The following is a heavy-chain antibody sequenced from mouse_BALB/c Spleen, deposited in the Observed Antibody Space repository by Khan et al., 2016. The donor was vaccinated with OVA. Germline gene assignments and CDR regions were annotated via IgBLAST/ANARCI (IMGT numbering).Heavy chain of an antibody. D-gene: IGHD1-1*02. CDR2: ISGDSSTV. V-gene: IGHV5-17*02. CDR3: ATSYFYGYYFDY. CDR1: GFTFSTYG. J-gene: IGHJ2*01. Sequence: EVELVESGGGLVQPGGSRKLSCAASGFTFSTYGMHWVRQAPGKGLEWVAYISGDSSTVYYADTVKGRFTISRDNPKNTLFLQMTSLMSEDTARYYCATSYFYGYYFDYWGPGTTLTVSS.